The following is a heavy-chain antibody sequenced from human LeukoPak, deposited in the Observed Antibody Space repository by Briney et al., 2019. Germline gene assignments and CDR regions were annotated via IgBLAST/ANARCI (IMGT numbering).Heavy chain of an antibody. CDR3: AGSVGAPYYYYYMDV. Sequence: GGSLRLSCAASGFTFDDYGMSWVRQAPGKGLEWVSGINCNGGSTGYADSVKGRFTISRDNAKNSLYLQMNSLRAEYTALYYCAGSVGAPYYYYYMDVWGKGTTVTVSS. CDR1: GFTFDDYG. D-gene: IGHD1-26*01. CDR2: INCNGGST. V-gene: IGHV3-20*04. J-gene: IGHJ6*03.